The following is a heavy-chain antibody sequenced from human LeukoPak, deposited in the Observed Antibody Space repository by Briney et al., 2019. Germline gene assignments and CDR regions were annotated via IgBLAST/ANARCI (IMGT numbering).Heavy chain of an antibody. V-gene: IGHV3-30*02. Sequence: GGSLRLSCAASGFTFSSYGIYWVRQAPGKGLEWVAFIRYDGSSKYYADSVKGRFTISRDNSKNTLYLQMNSLRAEDTAVYYCAKDQGVAVAGTWADYWGQGTLVIVSS. CDR3: AKDQGVAVAGTWADY. CDR1: GFTFSSYG. CDR2: IRYDGSSK. D-gene: IGHD6-19*01. J-gene: IGHJ4*02.